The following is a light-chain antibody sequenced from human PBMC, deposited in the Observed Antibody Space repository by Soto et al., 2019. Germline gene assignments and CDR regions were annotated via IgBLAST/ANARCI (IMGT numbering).Light chain of an antibody. CDR1: QSVSSY. CDR3: QQYSRSPWT. CDR2: DAS. J-gene: IGKJ1*01. Sequence: EIVLTQSPATLSLSPGERATLSCRASQSVSSYLAWYQQKPGQAPRLLIYDASNRATGIPARFSGSGSGTDFTLTISSLEPEDFAVYNCQQYSRSPWTFGQGTKVEIK. V-gene: IGKV3-11*01.